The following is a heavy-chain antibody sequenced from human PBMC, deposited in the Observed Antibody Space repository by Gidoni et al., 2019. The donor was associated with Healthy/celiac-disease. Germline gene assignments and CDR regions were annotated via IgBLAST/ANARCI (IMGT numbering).Heavy chain of an antibody. CDR3: ARATGIAVAGDDYYYYYGMDV. Sequence: QVQLQESGPGLVKPSGTLSLTCAVSGGSISSSNWWSRVRQPPGKGLEWIGEIYHSGSTNYNPSLKRRVTISVDKSKNQFSLKLSSVTAADTAVYYCARATGIAVAGDDYYYYYGMDVWGQGTTVTVSS. CDR1: GGSISSSNW. J-gene: IGHJ6*02. V-gene: IGHV4-4*02. CDR2: IYHSGST. D-gene: IGHD6-19*01.